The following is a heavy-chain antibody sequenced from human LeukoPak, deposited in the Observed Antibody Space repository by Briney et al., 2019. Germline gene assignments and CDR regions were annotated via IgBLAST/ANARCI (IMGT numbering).Heavy chain of an antibody. D-gene: IGHD2-8*01. J-gene: IGHJ3*02. Sequence: SETLSLTCAVYGGSFSGYYWSWIRQPPGKGLEWIGEINHSGSTNYNPSLKSRVTISVDTSKNQFSLKLSSVTAADTAVYYCARVGYCTSGVCYTYAFDIWGQGTMVTVSS. CDR2: INHSGST. CDR1: GGSFSGYY. V-gene: IGHV4-34*01. CDR3: ARVGYCTSGVCYTYAFDI.